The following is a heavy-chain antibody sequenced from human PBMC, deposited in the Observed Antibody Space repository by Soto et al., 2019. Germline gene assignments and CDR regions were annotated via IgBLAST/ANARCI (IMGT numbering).Heavy chain of an antibody. Sequence: GGSLRLSCAASGFTFSSYAMSWVRQAPGKGLEWVSAISGSGGSTYYADSVKGRFTISRDNSKNTLYLQMNSLRAEDTAVYYCAKVSSDSSGYYLPFDYWGQGTLVTVSS. J-gene: IGHJ4*02. CDR1: GFTFSSYA. CDR2: ISGSGGST. D-gene: IGHD3-22*01. V-gene: IGHV3-23*01. CDR3: AKVSSDSSGYYLPFDY.